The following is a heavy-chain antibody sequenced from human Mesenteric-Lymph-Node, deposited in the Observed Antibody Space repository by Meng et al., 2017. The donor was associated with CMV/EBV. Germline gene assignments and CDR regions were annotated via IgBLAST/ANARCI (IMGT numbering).Heavy chain of an antibody. CDR2: ISYDGNTD. V-gene: IGHV3-30-3*01. CDR1: GFTFSYHA. Sequence: GESLKISCAASGFTFSYHAMHWVRQAPGKGLEWVGFISYDGNTDDFADSVKGRFTISRDNSKDTLYLQMNSLRREDTAVYYCARVLGGGWGDTFDYAGQGTLVTVSS. D-gene: IGHD6-19*01. CDR3: ARVLGGGWGDTFDY. J-gene: IGHJ4*02.